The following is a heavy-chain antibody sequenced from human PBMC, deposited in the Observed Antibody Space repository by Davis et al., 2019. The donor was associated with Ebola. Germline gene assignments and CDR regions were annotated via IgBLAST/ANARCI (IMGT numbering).Heavy chain of an antibody. CDR3: ARLKQQLDPGWFDP. D-gene: IGHD6-13*01. J-gene: IGHJ5*02. CDR2: IYYSGST. CDR1: GGSISSYY. Sequence: SETLSLTCTVSGGSISSYYWGWIRQHPGKGLEWIGYIYYSGSTYYNPSLKSRVTISVDTSKNQFSLKLSSVTAADTAVYYCARLKQQLDPGWFDPWGQGTLVTVSS. V-gene: IGHV4-59*01.